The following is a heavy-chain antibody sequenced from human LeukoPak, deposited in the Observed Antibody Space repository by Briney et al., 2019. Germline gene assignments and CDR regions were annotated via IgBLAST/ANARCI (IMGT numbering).Heavy chain of an antibody. CDR3: ARDYCSSTSCLFDY. V-gene: IGHV1-2*05. CDR1: GYTFTGYH. Sequence: ASAEVSCKASGYTFTGYHMHWVRQAPGQGLGWMGRINPNSGDTNYAQKFQGRVTMTRDTSISTAYVELSRLRSDDTGVYYCARDYCSSTSCLFDYWGQGTLVTVSS. D-gene: IGHD2-2*01. CDR2: INPNSGDT. J-gene: IGHJ4*02.